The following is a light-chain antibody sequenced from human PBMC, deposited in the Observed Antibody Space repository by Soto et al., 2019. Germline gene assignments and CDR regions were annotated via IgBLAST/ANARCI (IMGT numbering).Light chain of an antibody. CDR1: QSVSDDF. Sequence: DIVMTQSPGTLSLSPGERATLSCRASQSVSDDFLAWYQQKPGQAPRLVISGASTRATGIPDRFRGSGSGTDFTLTIIRLEPEDFAVYYCQQYGSTPYTFGQGTRLEIK. J-gene: IGKJ5*01. CDR3: QQYGSTPYT. V-gene: IGKV3-20*01. CDR2: GAS.